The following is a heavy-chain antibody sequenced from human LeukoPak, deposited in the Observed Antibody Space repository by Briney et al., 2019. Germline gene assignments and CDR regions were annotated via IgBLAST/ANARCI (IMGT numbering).Heavy chain of an antibody. CDR3: VVPKGGDWFDP. J-gene: IGHJ5*02. D-gene: IGHD2-2*01. CDR1: GYTFTDYY. Sequence: ASVKISCKVSGYTFTDYYMHWVQQAPGKGLEWMGLVDPEDGETIYAEKFQGRVTITADTSTDTAYMELSSLRSEDTAVYYCVVPKGGDWFDPWGQGTLVTVSS. V-gene: IGHV1-69-2*01. CDR2: VDPEDGET.